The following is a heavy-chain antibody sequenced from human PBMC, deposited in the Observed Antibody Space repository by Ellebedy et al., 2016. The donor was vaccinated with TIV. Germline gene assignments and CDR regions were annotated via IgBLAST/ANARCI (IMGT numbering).Heavy chain of an antibody. Sequence: SETLSLTXAVSGGSISSGGYSWSWIRQPPGKGLEWIGYIYHSGSTYYNPSLKSRVTISVDRSKNQFSLKLSSVTAADTAVYYCAAWDYYDSSGYYSDLDYWGQGTLVTVSS. CDR2: IYHSGST. D-gene: IGHD3-22*01. CDR3: AAWDYYDSSGYYSDLDY. CDR1: GGSISSGGYS. V-gene: IGHV4-30-2*01. J-gene: IGHJ4*02.